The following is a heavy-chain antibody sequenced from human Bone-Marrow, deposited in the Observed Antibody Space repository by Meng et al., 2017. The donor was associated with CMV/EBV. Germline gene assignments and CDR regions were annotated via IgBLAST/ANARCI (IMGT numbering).Heavy chain of an antibody. J-gene: IGHJ4*02. CDR2: IYYSGST. CDR3: ARVYVGDYDFWSGYWDYYFDY. D-gene: IGHD3-3*01. CDR1: GGSISSSSYY. V-gene: IGHV4-39*07. Sequence: SETLSLTCTVSGGSISSSSYYWGWIRQPPGKGLEWIGSIYYSGSTNYNPSLKSRVTISVDTSKNQFSLKLSSVTAADTAVYYCARVYVGDYDFWSGYWDYYFDYCGQGTLVTVSS.